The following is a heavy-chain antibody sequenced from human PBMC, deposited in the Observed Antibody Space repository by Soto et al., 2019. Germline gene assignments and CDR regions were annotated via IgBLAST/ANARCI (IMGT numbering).Heavy chain of an antibody. V-gene: IGHV3-15*01. Sequence: GGSLRLSCAASGFSLSNAWMDWVRQAPGKGLEWVGRIKRMSDGGTTDYPAPVKGRFTISRDDSKNTLYLQLNSLKTEDTAVYYCATEMRHPTGYYGAFDILCPGTMLTV. CDR3: ATEMRHPTGYYGAFDI. D-gene: IGHD3-9*01. CDR1: GFSLSNAW. J-gene: IGHJ3*02. CDR2: IKRMSDGGTT.